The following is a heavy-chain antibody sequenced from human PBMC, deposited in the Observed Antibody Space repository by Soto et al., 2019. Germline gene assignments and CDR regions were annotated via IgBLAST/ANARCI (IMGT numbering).Heavy chain of an antibody. Sequence: QVQLVQSGAAVKKPGASVKVSCKASGYIFVSYGMSWVRQTPGQGLEWMGWISPYNGDTKYAQKFQGRVTMTTDASTTTSFMELRSLRSDDTAVYYCARGDRYCSDNSCPGSWFDPWGQGTLVTVSS. CDR3: ARGDRYCSDNSCPGSWFDP. CDR2: ISPYNGDT. D-gene: IGHD2-2*01. CDR1: GYIFVSYG. V-gene: IGHV1-18*01. J-gene: IGHJ5*02.